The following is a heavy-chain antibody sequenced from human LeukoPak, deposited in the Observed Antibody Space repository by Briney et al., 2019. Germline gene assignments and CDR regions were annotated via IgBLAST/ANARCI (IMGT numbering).Heavy chain of an antibody. CDR2: IYTSGST. V-gene: IGHV4-4*08. J-gene: IGHJ6*03. Sequence: SETLSLTCTVSGGSISSYYWSWIRQPPGKGLEWIGRIYTSGSTNYNPSLKSRVTISVDTSKNQFSLKLSSVTAADTAVYYCARDQEAYCSSTSCYEYSYYMDVWSKGTTVTISS. CDR3: ARDQEAYCSSTSCYEYSYYMDV. D-gene: IGHD2-2*01. CDR1: GGSISSYY.